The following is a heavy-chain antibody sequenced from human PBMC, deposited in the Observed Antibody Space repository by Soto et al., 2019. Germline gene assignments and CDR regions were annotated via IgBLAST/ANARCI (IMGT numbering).Heavy chain of an antibody. CDR1: GGSISSSNW. V-gene: IGHV4-4*02. J-gene: IGHJ6*02. CDR2: IYHSGST. CDR3: AREQPSGYGMDV. Sequence: QVQLQESGPGLVKPSGTLSLTCAVSGGSISSSNWWSWVRQPPGKGLEWIGEIYHSGSTNYNPSLKSRVTISVDNSKNRFSLKLSSSTAADTAVYYCAREQPSGYGMDVWGQGTTVTVSS.